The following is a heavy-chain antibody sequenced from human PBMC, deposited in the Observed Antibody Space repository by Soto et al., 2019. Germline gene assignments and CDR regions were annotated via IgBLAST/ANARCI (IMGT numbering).Heavy chain of an antibody. CDR2: ISGSGGST. J-gene: IGHJ4*02. Sequence: GGSLRLSCAASGFTFSSYAMSWVRQAPGKGLEWVSAISGSGGSTYYADSVKGRFTISRDNSKNTLYLQMNSLRVEDTAVYYCASRIAAAGTFDYWGQGTLVTVSS. CDR1: GFTFSSYA. V-gene: IGHV3-23*01. CDR3: ASRIAAAGTFDY. D-gene: IGHD6-13*01.